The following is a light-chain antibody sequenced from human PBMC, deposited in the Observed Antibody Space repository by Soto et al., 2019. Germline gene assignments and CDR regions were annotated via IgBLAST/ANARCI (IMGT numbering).Light chain of an antibody. CDR1: SSDVGGYNY. V-gene: IGLV2-14*01. J-gene: IGLJ1*01. Sequence: QSALTQAASVSGSPGQSITISCTGSSSDVGGYNYVSWYQQHPGKAPQLMIYEVSNRPSGVSNRFSGSKSGNTASLTISGLQAEDEADYYCTSYTSSSSNFVFGSGTKVTVL. CDR3: TSYTSSSSNFV. CDR2: EVS.